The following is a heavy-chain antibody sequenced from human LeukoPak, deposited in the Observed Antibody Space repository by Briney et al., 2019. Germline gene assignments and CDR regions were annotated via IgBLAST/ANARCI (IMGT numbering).Heavy chain of an antibody. CDR1: GFTFSSYA. Sequence: GGSLRLSCAASGFTFSSYAMSWVRQAPGKGLEWVSAISGSGGSTYYADSVKGRFTISRDNSKNTLYLQMNSLRAEDTAVYYCAKDLRSSGYYSQSPQLDYWGQGTLVTVSS. CDR2: ISGSGGST. CDR3: AKDLRSSGYYSQSPQLDY. V-gene: IGHV3-23*01. D-gene: IGHD3-22*01. J-gene: IGHJ4*02.